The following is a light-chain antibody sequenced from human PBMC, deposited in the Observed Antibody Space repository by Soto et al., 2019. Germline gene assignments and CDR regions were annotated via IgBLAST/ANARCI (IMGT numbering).Light chain of an antibody. J-gene: IGLJ3*02. CDR3: LLSYNGVQV. CDR1: AGAVTSGQY. CDR2: DTS. Sequence: QAVVTQEPSLTVSPGGTVTLTCGSSAGAVTSGQYPFWFQQKPGQAPKTLIYDTSRRHSWTPARFSGSLLGGKAALILSGTQPEDEAEYYCLLSYNGVQVFGGGTKLTVL. V-gene: IGLV7-46*01.